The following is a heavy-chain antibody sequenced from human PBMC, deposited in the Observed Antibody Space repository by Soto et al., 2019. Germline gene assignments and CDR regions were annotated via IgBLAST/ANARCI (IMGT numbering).Heavy chain of an antibody. CDR1: GYTFTIYD. CDR3: ARFSLERLGGVWFDP. J-gene: IGHJ5*02. Sequence: ASVKVSCKASGYTFTIYDINWVRQATGQGLEWMGWMNPNSGNTDYAQKFQGRVTMTRDTSISTAYMELSSLRSDDTAVYYCARFSLERLGGVWFDPWGQGTLVTVSS. D-gene: IGHD1-1*01. V-gene: IGHV1-8*01. CDR2: MNPNSGNT.